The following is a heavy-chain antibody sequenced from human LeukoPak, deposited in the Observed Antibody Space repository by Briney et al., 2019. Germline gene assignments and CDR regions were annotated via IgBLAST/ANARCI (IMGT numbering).Heavy chain of an antibody. CDR2: INPNSGGT. J-gene: IGHJ6*02. CDR3: AREVTGDPYYYYGMDV. D-gene: IGHD7-27*01. V-gene: IGHV1-2*02. CDR1: GYTFTGYY. Sequence: ASVKVSCKASGYTFTGYYMHWVRQAPGQGLEWMGWINPNSGGTNYAQKFQGRVTMTRDTSISTAYMELSRLRSDDTAVYHCAREVTGDPYYYYGMDVWGQGTTVTVSS.